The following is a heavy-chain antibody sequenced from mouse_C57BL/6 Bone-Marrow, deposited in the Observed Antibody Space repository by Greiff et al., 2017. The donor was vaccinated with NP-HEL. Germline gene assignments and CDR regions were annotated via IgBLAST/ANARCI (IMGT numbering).Heavy chain of an antibody. CDR1: GFTFSDYY. V-gene: IGHV5-12*01. D-gene: IGHD2-5*01. J-gene: IGHJ2*01. CDR2: ISNGGGST. Sequence: EVHLVESGGGLVQPGGSLKLSCAASGFTFSDYYMYWVRQTPEKRLEWVAYISNGGGSTYYQDTVKGRFTISRDNAKNTLYLQMSRLKSEDTAMYYCARHGDYSKIFDYWGKGTTLTVSS. CDR3: ARHGDYSKIFDY.